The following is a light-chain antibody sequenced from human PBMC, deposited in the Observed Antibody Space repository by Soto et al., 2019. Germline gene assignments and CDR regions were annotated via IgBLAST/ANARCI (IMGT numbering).Light chain of an antibody. Sequence: QSVLTQPASVSGSPGQSITISCTGTSSDVGGYNYVSWYQQRPGKAPKLMIYDVSNRPSGVSNRFSGSKSGNTASLTISGLQAKDEADYYCSSYTSSSTRVFGTGTKVTVL. CDR3: SSYTSSSTRV. CDR2: DVS. V-gene: IGLV2-14*01. CDR1: SSDVGGYNY. J-gene: IGLJ1*01.